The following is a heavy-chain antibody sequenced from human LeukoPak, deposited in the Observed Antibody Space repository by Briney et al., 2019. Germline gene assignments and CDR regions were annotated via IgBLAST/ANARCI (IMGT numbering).Heavy chain of an antibody. CDR1: GYTFTSYD. CDR3: ARASGYGFDY. CDR2: MNPNSGNT. V-gene: IGHV1-8*01. J-gene: IGHJ4*02. Sequence: ASVKVSCKASGYTFTSYDINWVRQATGQGLEWMGWMNPNSGNTGYAQNFQGSVTMTRSTSINTAYMELYSLRSEDTAVYYCARASGYGFDYWGQGTLVSVSS. D-gene: IGHD5-12*01.